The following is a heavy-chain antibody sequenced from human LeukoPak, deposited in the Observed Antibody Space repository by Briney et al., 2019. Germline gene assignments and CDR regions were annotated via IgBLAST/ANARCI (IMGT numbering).Heavy chain of an antibody. D-gene: IGHD4-11*01. Sequence: PGGSLRLSCAASGFTVSSNYMSWVRQAPGKGLEWVSVIYSGGSTYYADSVKGRFTISRDNSKNTLYLQMNSLRAEDTAVYYCAREIDYSNPGGEGTSPYDYWGQGTLVTVSS. J-gene: IGHJ4*02. CDR1: GFTVSSNY. CDR2: IYSGGST. CDR3: AREIDYSNPGGEGTSPYDY. V-gene: IGHV3-53*01.